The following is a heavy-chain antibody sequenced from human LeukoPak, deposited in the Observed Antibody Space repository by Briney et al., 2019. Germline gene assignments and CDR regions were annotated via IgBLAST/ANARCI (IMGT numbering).Heavy chain of an antibody. V-gene: IGHV3-23*01. CDR1: GFTFSSYA. CDR2: IIGSGSNT. D-gene: IGHD6-13*01. Sequence: PGGSLSLSCAASGFTFSSYAMSWVRQAPGKGLEWISAIIGSGSNTAYADSVKGRFTISRDNSKNTLYLQMNSLRAEDTALYYCAKAIRENYSSRKALGYWGQGTLVTASS. CDR3: AKAIRENYSSRKALGY. J-gene: IGHJ4*02.